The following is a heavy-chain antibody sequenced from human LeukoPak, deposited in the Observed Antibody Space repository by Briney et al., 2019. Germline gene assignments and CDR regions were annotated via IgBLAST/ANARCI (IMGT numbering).Heavy chain of an antibody. Sequence: ASVKVSCKASGYTFTSYGINWVRHATAQGLERMGWMNPNSGNTGNAKKFQGRVTMTRTTSISTAYMELSSLRSEDTAVYYCARGQPTSWVQLWLGGNWFDPWGQGTLVTVSS. D-gene: IGHD5-18*01. CDR3: ARGQPTSWVQLWLGGNWFDP. V-gene: IGHV1-8*01. CDR2: MNPNSGNT. CDR1: GYTFTSYG. J-gene: IGHJ5*02.